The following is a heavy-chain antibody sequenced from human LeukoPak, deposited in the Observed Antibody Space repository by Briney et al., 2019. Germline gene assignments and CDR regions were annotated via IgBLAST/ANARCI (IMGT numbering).Heavy chain of an antibody. CDR2: IKSDGST. V-gene: IGHV3-74*01. D-gene: IGHD3-22*01. Sequence: GSLRLSCAASGFTFSSYWMHWVRQAPGKGLVWVSRIKSDGSTNYADSVKGRFTISRDNAKNTVSLQMNSLRAEDTGVYYCASAPSEIGGYYPEYFRHWGQGTLVTVSS. CDR3: ASAPSEIGGYYPEYFRH. CDR1: GFTFSSYW. J-gene: IGHJ1*01.